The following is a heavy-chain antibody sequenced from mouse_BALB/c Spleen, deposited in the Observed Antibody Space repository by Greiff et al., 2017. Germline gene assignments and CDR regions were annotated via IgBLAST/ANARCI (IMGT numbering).Heavy chain of an antibody. CDR3: ARDPGLRAMDY. Sequence: EVHLVESGGGLVKPGGSLKLSCAASGFTFSDYYMYWVRQTPEKRLEWVATISDGGSYTYYPDSVKGRFTISRDNAKNNLYLQMSSLKSEDTAMYYCARDPGLRAMDYWGQGTSVTVSS. V-gene: IGHV5-4*02. J-gene: IGHJ4*01. D-gene: IGHD3-1*01. CDR2: ISDGGSYT. CDR1: GFTFSDYY.